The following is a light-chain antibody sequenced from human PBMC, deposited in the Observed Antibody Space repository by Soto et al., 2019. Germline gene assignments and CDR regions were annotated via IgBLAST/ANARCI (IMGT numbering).Light chain of an antibody. J-gene: IGLJ3*02. V-gene: IGLV2-23*01. CDR3: CAFTSAGTGV. CDR2: EDT. CDR1: SSDVGSHPL. Sequence: QSALTQPASVSGSPGQSITIFCAGTSSDVGSHPLVSWYQQHPGKAPKLMISEDTKRPSGVSNRFSGSKSGNMASLTISGLQAEDEADYYCCAFTSAGTGVFGGGTKLTVL.